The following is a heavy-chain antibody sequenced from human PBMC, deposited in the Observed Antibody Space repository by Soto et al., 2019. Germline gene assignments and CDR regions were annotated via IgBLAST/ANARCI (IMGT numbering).Heavy chain of an antibody. CDR1: GYTFTSYG. CDR2: ISAYNGNT. Sequence: ASVKVSCKASGYTFTSYGISWVRQAPGQGLEWMGWISAYNGNTNYAQKLQGRVTMTTDTSTSTAYMELRSLRSDDTAVYHCARDFKRGSGPYYYYYGMDVWGQGTTVTVSS. D-gene: IGHD3-10*01. CDR3: ARDFKRGSGPYYYYYGMDV. V-gene: IGHV1-18*01. J-gene: IGHJ6*02.